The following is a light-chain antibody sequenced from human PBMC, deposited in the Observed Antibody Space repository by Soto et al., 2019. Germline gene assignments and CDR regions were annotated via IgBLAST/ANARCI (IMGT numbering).Light chain of an antibody. CDR2: EVS. V-gene: IGLV2-23*02. CDR1: SGDVGNYNL. Sequence: QSVLTQPASVSGSPGQSITISCTATSGDVGNYNLVSWYQQHPGKAPHLMIYEVSKRPSGVSNRFSGSKSGNTASLTISGLQDEDEADYYCCAYAGGSVYVLFGGGTKLTVL. CDR3: CAYAGGSVYVL. J-gene: IGLJ3*02.